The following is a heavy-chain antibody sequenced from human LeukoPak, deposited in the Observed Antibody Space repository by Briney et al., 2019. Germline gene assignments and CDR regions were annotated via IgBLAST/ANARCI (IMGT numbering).Heavy chain of an antibody. D-gene: IGHD5-12*01. CDR3: ARRAQRGVATTWIDY. J-gene: IGHJ4*02. Sequence: PGESLKISCKASGYSFTTYWIGWVRQMPGKGLEWMGIIYPGDSATKYSPSFQGQVTISADKSISTAYLQWSSLKASDTAMYYCARRAQRGVATTWIDYWGQGTLVTVSS. CDR1: GYSFTTYW. V-gene: IGHV5-51*01. CDR2: IYPGDSAT.